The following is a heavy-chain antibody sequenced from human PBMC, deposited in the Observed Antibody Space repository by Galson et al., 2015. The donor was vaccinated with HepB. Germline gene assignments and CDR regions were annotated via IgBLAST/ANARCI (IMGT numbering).Heavy chain of an antibody. J-gene: IGHJ5*01. CDR2: NPGKGDST. CDR3: AKGYGLFDS. D-gene: IGHD5-18*01. Sequence: SLRLSCAASGFAFDSHAMSWVRPAPGRGWEWISGNPGKGDSTFYADSVKGRFTVSKDNSNNMLYLQMNSLRAEDEGLYFCAKGYGLFDSWGHGILVTVSS. V-gene: IGHV3-23*01. CDR1: GFAFDSHA.